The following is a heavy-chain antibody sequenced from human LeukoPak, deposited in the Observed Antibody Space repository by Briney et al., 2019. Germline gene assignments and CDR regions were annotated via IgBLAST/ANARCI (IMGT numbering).Heavy chain of an antibody. CDR2: IYTSGST. V-gene: IGHV4-61*02. Sequence: SETLSLTCTVSGGSISSGSYYWSWIRQPAGKGLEWIGRIYTSGSTNYKHSLKSRVTISVDTSKNQFSLKLSSVTAADTAVYYCPRDRGLYYYYYYMDVWGKGTTVTVSS. D-gene: IGHD1-26*01. J-gene: IGHJ6*03. CDR3: PRDRGLYYYYYYMDV. CDR1: GGSISSGSYY.